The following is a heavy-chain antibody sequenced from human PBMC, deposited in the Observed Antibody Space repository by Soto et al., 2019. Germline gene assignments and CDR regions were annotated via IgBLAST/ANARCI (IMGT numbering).Heavy chain of an antibody. CDR2: IYYSGST. D-gene: IGHD3-9*01. V-gene: IGHV4-59*12. CDR3: ARVPIRYFDWLHDGYYYYGMDV. J-gene: IGHJ6*02. Sequence: PSETLSLTCTVSGGSISSYYWSWIRQPPGKGLEWIGYIYYSGSTNYNPSLKSRVTISVDTSKNQFSLKLSSVTAADTAVYYCARVPIRYFDWLHDGYYYYGMDVWGQGTTVTVSS. CDR1: GGSISSYY.